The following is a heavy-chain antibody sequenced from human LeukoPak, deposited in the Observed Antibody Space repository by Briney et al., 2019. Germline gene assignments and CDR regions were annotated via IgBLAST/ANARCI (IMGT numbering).Heavy chain of an antibody. CDR3: AKDIVVVPAAILGRSYYYYGMDV. J-gene: IGHJ6*04. CDR2: ISGSGGST. CDR1: GFTFSSYA. Sequence: GGSLRLSCAASGFTFSSYAMSWVRQAPGKGLEWVSAISGSGGSTYYADSVKGRFTISRDNSKNTLYLQTNSLRAEDTAVYYCAKDIVVVPAAILGRSYYYYGMDVWGKGTTVTVSS. D-gene: IGHD2-2*01. V-gene: IGHV3-23*01.